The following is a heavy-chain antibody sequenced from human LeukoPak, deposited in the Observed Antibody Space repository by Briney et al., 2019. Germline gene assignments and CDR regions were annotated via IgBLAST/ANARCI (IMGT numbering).Heavy chain of an antibody. J-gene: IGHJ3*02. CDR2: INQDGNAK. Sequence: GGSLTLSCAASGFTFSSYWMSWVRQAPGKGLEWVANINQDGNAKYYVDSVKGRFTISRDNAKNILYLQMNSLRAEDTAVYYCARGMVDIWGQGTMVTVS. V-gene: IGHV3-7*04. CDR3: ARGMVDI. D-gene: IGHD2-8*01. CDR1: GFTFSSYW.